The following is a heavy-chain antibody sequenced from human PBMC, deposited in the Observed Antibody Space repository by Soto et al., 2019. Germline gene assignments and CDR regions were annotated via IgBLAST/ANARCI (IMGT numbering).Heavy chain of an antibody. V-gene: IGHV4-59*01. CDR2: IYYSGST. Sequence: SETLSLTCTVSGGSISSYYWSWIRQPPGKGLEWIGYIYYSGSTNYNPSLKSRVTISVDTSKNQFSLKLSSVTAADTAVYYCAGMDRVNMIVVVITSAFDIWGQGTMVTVSS. D-gene: IGHD3-22*01. CDR1: GGSISSYY. J-gene: IGHJ3*02. CDR3: AGMDRVNMIVVVITSAFDI.